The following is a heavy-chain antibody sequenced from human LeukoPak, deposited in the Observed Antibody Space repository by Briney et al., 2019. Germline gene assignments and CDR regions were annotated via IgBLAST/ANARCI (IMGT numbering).Heavy chain of an antibody. D-gene: IGHD3-3*01. J-gene: IGHJ4*02. CDR2: ISAYNGNT. V-gene: IGHV1-18*01. CDR1: GYTFTSYG. CDR3: ARVGAYYDFWSGYYSTPFDY. Sequence: GASVKASCKASGYTFTSYGISWVRQAPGQGLEWMGWISAYNGNTNYAQKLQGRVTMTTDTSTSTAYMELRSLRSDDTAVYYCARVGAYYDFWSGYYSTPFDYWGQGTLVTVSS.